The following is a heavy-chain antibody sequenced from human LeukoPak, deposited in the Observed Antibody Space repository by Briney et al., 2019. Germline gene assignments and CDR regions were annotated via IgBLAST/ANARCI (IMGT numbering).Heavy chain of an antibody. Sequence: ASVKVSCKASGYTFTSYDINWVRQATGQGLEWMGWMNPNSGNTGYAQKFQGRVTMTRNTSISTAYMELSSLRSEDTAVYYCARGISGSYYNRKYNWFDPWGQGTLVTVSS. CDR2: MNPNSGNT. CDR3: ARGISGSYYNRKYNWFDP. D-gene: IGHD3-10*01. CDR1: GYTFTSYD. V-gene: IGHV1-8*01. J-gene: IGHJ5*02.